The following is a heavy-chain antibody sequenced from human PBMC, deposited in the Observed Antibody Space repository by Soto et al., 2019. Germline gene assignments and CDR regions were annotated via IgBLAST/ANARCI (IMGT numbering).Heavy chain of an antibody. V-gene: IGHV1-69*13. D-gene: IGHD6-13*01. CDR2: IIPIFGTA. CDR3: ARDGAGGSFPLGYFDY. CDR1: GGTFSNYD. J-gene: IGHJ4*02. Sequence: SVKVSCKDSGGTFSNYDSSWVRQAPGQGLEWMGGIIPIFGTANYAQKFQGRVTITADESTSTAYMELSSLRSEDTAVYYCARDGAGGSFPLGYFDYWGQGTLVTVSS.